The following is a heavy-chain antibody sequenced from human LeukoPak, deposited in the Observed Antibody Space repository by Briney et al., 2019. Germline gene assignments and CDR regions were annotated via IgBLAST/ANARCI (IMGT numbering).Heavy chain of an antibody. CDR2: ISSSSSYI. V-gene: IGHV3-21*01. J-gene: IGHJ4*02. CDR1: GFTFSSYS. CDR3: ARDHRYGDYASDY. Sequence: GGSLRLSCAASGFTFSSYSMSWVRQAPGKGLEWVSSISSSSSYIYYADSVKGRFTISRDNAKNSLYLQMNSLRAEDTAVYYCARDHRYGDYASDYWGQGTLVTVSS. D-gene: IGHD4-17*01.